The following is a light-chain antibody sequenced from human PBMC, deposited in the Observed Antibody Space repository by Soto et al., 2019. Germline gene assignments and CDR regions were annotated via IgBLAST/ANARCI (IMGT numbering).Light chain of an antibody. CDR1: QSVSSN. V-gene: IGKV3-15*01. CDR3: QQDNNWPPIT. Sequence: EIVMTQSPATLSVSPGERATLSCRASQSVSSNLAWYQQKPGQAPSLLLYGASTRATGIPARFSGSGSGTEFTLTISSLQSEDFAVYYCQQDNNWPPITFGQGTRLEIK. J-gene: IGKJ5*01. CDR2: GAS.